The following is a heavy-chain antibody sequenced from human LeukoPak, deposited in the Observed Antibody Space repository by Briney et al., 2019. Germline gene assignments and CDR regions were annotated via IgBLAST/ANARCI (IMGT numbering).Heavy chain of an antibody. J-gene: IGHJ3*02. CDR3: ARNAGSYNAFDI. D-gene: IGHD1-26*01. CDR1: GFSLSNAKMG. CDR2: IFSNDEK. Sequence: SGPVLVKPTETLTLTCTVSGFSLSNAKMGVSWTRQPPGKALEWLAHIFSNDEKSYSTSLKSRLTISKDTSKSQVVLTMTNMDPVDTATYYCARNAGSYNAFDIWGQGTMVTVSS. V-gene: IGHV2-26*01.